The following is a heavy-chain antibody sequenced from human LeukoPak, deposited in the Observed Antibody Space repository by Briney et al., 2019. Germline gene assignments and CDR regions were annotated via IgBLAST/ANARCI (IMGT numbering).Heavy chain of an antibody. D-gene: IGHD3-3*01. Sequence: GGSLRLSCAASGFTFSSYWMSWVRQAPGKGLEWVANIKQDGSEKYYVDSVKGRFTISRDNAKNSLYLQMNSLRAEDTAVYYCARDPLERYEFWSGYFYMDVWGKGTKVTVSS. J-gene: IGHJ6*03. CDR1: GFTFSSYW. CDR3: ARDPLERYEFWSGYFYMDV. V-gene: IGHV3-7*01. CDR2: IKQDGSEK.